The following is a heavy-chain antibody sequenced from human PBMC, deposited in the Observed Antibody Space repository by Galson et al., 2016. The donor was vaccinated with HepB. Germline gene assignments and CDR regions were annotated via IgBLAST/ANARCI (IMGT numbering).Heavy chain of an antibody. CDR1: GFTYSTYW. D-gene: IGHD6-6*01. CDR2: INSDGSDT. Sequence: SLRLSCATSGFTYSTYWMHWVRQTPGKGLVWVSLINSDGSDTIYADSVKGRFTISRDNAKNTLYLQMNSLRVEDTAVYYFARGRLPTSYRGFAYWGQGTLVTVAS. V-gene: IGHV3-74*01. J-gene: IGHJ4*02. CDR3: ARGRLPTSYRGFAY.